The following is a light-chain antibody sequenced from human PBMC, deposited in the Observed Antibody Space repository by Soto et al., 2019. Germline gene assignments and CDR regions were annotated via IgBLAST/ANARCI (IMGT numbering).Light chain of an antibody. CDR1: SSDVCGDNY. V-gene: IGLV2-14*01. Sequence: QSSLTQPASVSGSPVQSITISCTGTSSDVCGDNYVSWYQQHPGKAPKLMIYEVSNRPSGVSNRFYGSKSGNTASLTISGLQAEDEADYYCSSYTSSXSYVLGTGTKVXV. CDR3: SSYTSSXSYV. CDR2: EVS. J-gene: IGLJ1*01.